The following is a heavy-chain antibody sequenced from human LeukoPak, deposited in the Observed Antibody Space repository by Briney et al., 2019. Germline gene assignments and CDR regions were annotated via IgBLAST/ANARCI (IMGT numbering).Heavy chain of an antibody. J-gene: IGHJ4*02. D-gene: IGHD3-10*01. V-gene: IGHV4-39*01. CDR1: GGSISSSSYY. Sequence: PSETLSLTCTVSGGSISSSSYYWGWIRQPPGKGLEWIGSIYYSGSTYYNPSLKSRVTISVDTSKNQFSLKLSSVTAADTAVYYCARHGRWFGKYYFDYWGQGTLVIVSS. CDR2: IYYSGST. CDR3: ARHGRWFGKYYFDY.